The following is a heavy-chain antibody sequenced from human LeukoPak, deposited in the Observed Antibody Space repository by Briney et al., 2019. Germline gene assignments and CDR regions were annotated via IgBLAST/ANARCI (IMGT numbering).Heavy chain of an antibody. D-gene: IGHD3-10*01. CDR2: ISGSGGST. CDR3: AKAGRHYYGSGSYYSDY. Sequence: PGGSLRLSCAASGFTFSSYGMHWVRQAPGKGLEWVSAISGSGGSTYYADSVKGRFTISRDNSKNTLYLQMNSLRAEDTAVYYCAKAGRHYYGSGSYYSDYWGQGTLVTVSS. J-gene: IGHJ4*02. V-gene: IGHV3-23*01. CDR1: GFTFSSYG.